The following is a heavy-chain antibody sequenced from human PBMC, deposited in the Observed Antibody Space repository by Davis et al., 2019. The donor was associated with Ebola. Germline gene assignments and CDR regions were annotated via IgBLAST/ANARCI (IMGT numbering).Heavy chain of an antibody. V-gene: IGHV4-59*01. CDR1: GGSISSYY. D-gene: IGHD7-27*01. CDR2: IYYSGST. Sequence: PSETLSLTCTVSGGSISSYYWSWIRQPPGKGLEWIGYIYYSGSTNYNPSLKSRVTISVDTSKNQFSLKLSSVTAADTAVYYCAREVANWGFFDYWGQGTLVTVSS. CDR3: AREVANWGFFDY. J-gene: IGHJ4*02.